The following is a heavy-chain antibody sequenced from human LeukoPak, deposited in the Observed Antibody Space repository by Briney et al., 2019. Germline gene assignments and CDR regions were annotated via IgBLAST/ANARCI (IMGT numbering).Heavy chain of an antibody. D-gene: IGHD6-13*01. CDR1: GDSISSSSNY. J-gene: IGHJ4*02. Sequence: SETLSLTCTVSGDSISSSSNYWGWFRQPPGTGLEWIGTIYFTGTTYYNPSLKSRVTVSVDTSKNQFSLRMSSVTAADTAVYYCARFSSTWHTFDYWGQGILVTVSS. CDR3: ARFSSTWHTFDY. V-gene: IGHV4-39*01. CDR2: IYFTGTT.